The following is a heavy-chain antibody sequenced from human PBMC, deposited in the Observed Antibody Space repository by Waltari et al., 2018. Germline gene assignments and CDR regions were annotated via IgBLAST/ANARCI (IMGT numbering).Heavy chain of an antibody. CDR1: DGSISMSDYY. J-gene: IGHJ4*02. Sequence: QVQMQESGPGLVKPSETLSLTCTVSDGSISMSDYYWSWVRQPPGRGLEWIGSIYYTGSTYYNPSLKSRVSISVDTSKNQFSLRLRSVTAADTAVYFCARERSETICTRDCRSIHWLDNWGQGALVTVSS. D-gene: IGHD2-8*02. CDR3: ARERSETICTRDCRSIHWLDN. CDR2: IYYTGST. V-gene: IGHV4-30-4*08.